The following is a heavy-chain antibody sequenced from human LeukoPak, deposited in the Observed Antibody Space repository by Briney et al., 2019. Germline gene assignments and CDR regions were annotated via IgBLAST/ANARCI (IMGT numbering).Heavy chain of an antibody. CDR1: GFTFSSYA. Sequence: GGSLRLSCAASGFTFSSYAMHWVRQAPGKGLEYVSAISSNGGSTYYANSVKGRFTISRDNSKNTLYLQMGSLRAEDMAVYYCARVDFWSGAIDYWGQGTLVTVSS. CDR2: ISSNGGST. D-gene: IGHD3-3*01. V-gene: IGHV3-64*01. J-gene: IGHJ4*02. CDR3: ARVDFWSGAIDY.